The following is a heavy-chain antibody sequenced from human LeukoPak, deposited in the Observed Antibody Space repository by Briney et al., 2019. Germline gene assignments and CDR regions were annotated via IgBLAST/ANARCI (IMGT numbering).Heavy chain of an antibody. CDR1: GVSINSNTYS. Sequence: PSETLSLTCTVSGVSINSNTYSWGWIRQPPGEGLEWIGTISYTGNTYYNSSLKSRLTISVDTSKTQFSLKLSSVTAADTAVYSCARGSVRGEFDPWGQGTLVTVSS. CDR3: ARGSVRGEFDP. V-gene: IGHV4-39*07. D-gene: IGHD3-10*01. J-gene: IGHJ5*02. CDR2: ISYTGNT.